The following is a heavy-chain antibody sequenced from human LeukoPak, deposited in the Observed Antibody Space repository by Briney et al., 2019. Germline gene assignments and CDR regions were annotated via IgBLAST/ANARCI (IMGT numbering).Heavy chain of an antibody. Sequence: PGGSLRLSCAASGFTFSSSWMSWVRQAPGKGLEWVANIKQDGSEKYYVGSVKGRFTISRDNAQNSLYLQMNSLRAEDTAVYYCARDRGYYVFDYWGQGTLVTVSS. CDR2: IKQDGSEK. CDR1: GFTFSSSW. V-gene: IGHV3-7*01. CDR3: ARDRGYYVFDY. D-gene: IGHD3-22*01. J-gene: IGHJ4*02.